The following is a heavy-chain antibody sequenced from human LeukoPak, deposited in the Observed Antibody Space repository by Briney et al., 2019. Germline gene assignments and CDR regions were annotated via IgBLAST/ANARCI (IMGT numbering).Heavy chain of an antibody. CDR3: ARAPRAARAYFDY. V-gene: IGHV4-34*01. J-gene: IGHJ4*02. Sequence: SETLSLTCAVYGGSFSGYSWSWIRQPPGKGLEWIGEINHSGSTNYNPSLKSRVTISVDTSKNQFSLKLSSVTAADTAVYYCARAPRAARAYFDYWGQGTLVTVSS. D-gene: IGHD6-6*01. CDR2: INHSGST. CDR1: GGSFSGYS.